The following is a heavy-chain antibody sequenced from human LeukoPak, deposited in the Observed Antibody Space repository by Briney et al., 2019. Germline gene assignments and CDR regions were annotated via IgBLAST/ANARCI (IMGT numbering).Heavy chain of an antibody. Sequence: GGSLRLSCAASGFTVSSNYMSWVRQAPVKGLEWASVIYSGGSTHYADSVKGRFTISRDNSMNTLYLQMNSLRADDTAVYYCASDYFLDYWGQGTLVTVSS. CDR2: IYSGGST. CDR3: ASDYFLDY. J-gene: IGHJ4*02. V-gene: IGHV3-66*01. CDR1: GFTVSSNY. D-gene: IGHD2/OR15-2a*01.